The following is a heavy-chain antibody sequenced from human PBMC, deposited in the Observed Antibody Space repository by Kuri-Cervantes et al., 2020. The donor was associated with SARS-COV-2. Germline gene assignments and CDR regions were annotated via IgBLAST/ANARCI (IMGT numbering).Heavy chain of an antibody. Sequence: GSLRLSCAVYGGSFSDYYWTWVRQPPGKGLEWLGEINPSGSTNYSPSLKSRVTISVDTSKNQFSLKLTSVTAAGTAVYYCARLEYSGYGKLDYWGQGTLVTVSS. V-gene: IGHV4-34*01. D-gene: IGHD5-12*01. CDR3: ARLEYSGYGKLDY. J-gene: IGHJ4*02. CDR2: INPSGST. CDR1: GGSFSDYY.